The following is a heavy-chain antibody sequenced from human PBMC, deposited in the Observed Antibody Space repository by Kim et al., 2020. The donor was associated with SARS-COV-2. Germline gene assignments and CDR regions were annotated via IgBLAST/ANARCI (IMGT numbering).Heavy chain of an antibody. CDR2: ISAYNGNT. CDR3: AREGVLLWFGDPQSDWFDP. D-gene: IGHD3-10*01. J-gene: IGHJ5*02. Sequence: ASVKVSCKASGYTFTSYGISWVRQAPGQGLEWMGWISAYNGNTNYAQKLQGRVTMTTDTSTSTAYMELRSLRSDDTAVYYCAREGVLLWFGDPQSDWFDPWGQGTLVTVSS. CDR1: GYTFTSYG. V-gene: IGHV1-18*01.